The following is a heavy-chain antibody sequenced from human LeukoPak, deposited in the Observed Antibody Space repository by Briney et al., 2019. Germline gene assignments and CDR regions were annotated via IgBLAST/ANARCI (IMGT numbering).Heavy chain of an antibody. V-gene: IGHV1-8*01. CDR3: ARGGSDYVVG. CDR2: INPNRGNT. CDR1: GYTFTSYD. J-gene: IGHJ4*02. Sequence: ASVKVSCTASGYTFTSYDINWVRQATGQGLEWMGWINPNRGNTDYAHKFQGRVTMTSNTSINTAYMQLSSLRSEATAVYYCARGGSDYVVGWGQGTLVTVSS. D-gene: IGHD3-10*01.